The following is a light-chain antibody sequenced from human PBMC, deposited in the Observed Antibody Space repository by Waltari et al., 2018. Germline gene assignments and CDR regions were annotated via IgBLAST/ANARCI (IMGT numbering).Light chain of an antibody. CDR1: QSLVHTDGHTY. CDR2: KVS. CDR3: MQATNWPRT. V-gene: IGKV2-30*02. J-gene: IGKJ1*01. Sequence: DVVMTQSPLSLPVSLGQPASISFRSSQSLVHTDGHTYLNWFQQRPGQAPRRLIYKVSNRDSGVPDRFSGSGSDTAFTLKISRVEAEDVGIYYCMQATNWPRTFGQGTKVEIQ.